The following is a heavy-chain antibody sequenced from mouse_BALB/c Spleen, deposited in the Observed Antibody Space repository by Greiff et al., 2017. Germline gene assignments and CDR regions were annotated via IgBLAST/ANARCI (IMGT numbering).Heavy chain of an antibody. CDR1: GYTFTSYW. CDR3: ARSYYGSSYFDY. D-gene: IGHD1-1*01. J-gene: IGHJ2*01. V-gene: IGHV1-7*01. Sequence: VKLQESGAELAKPGASVKMSCKASGYTFTSYWMHWVKQRPGQGLEWIGYINPSTGYTEYNQKFKDKATLTADKSSSTAYMQLSSLTSEDSAVYYCARSYYGSSYFDYWGQGTTLTVSS. CDR2: INPSTGYT.